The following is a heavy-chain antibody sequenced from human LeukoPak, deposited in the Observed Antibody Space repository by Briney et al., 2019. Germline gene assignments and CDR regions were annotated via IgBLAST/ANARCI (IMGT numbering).Heavy chain of an antibody. D-gene: IGHD3-22*01. V-gene: IGHV3-7*01. CDR3: ARDANYYDSRGENYFNY. CDR1: GFAFNSYW. J-gene: IGHJ4*02. CDR2: IKRDGSDT. Sequence: GGSLRLSCAASGFAFNSYWMSWVRQAPGKGLEWVANIKRDGSDTYYVDSVKGRFTISRDNDKSSLYLQLNSLRVEDTAVYYCARDANYYDSRGENYFNYWGQGTLVTVSS.